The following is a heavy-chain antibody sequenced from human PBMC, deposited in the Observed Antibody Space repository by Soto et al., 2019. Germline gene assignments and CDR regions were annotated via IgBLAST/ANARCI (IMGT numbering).Heavy chain of an antibody. CDR2: INTSDGST. CDR3: AREMYTIRGSPFDY. J-gene: IGHJ4*02. Sequence: ASVQVSCKASGYPFTSYYVHWVRQPPGQGLEWMGFINTSDGSTSYPQKFQGRVTMTRDTSTSTVYVEVSSLRSEDTAVYYCAREMYTIRGSPFDYWGQRTLVTVSS. D-gene: IGHD3-16*01. V-gene: IGHV1-46*01. CDR1: GYPFTSYY.